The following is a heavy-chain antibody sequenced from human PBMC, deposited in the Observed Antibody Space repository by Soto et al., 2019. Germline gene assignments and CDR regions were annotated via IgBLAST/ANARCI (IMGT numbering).Heavy chain of an antibody. V-gene: IGHV1-69*01. CDR2: IIPIFGTA. CDR1: RVAFSKFI. J-gene: IGHJ6*02. CDR3: AKVRYSSPMGYYYGMDV. D-gene: IGHD6-19*01. Sequence: QAQLEQSGGEVKKPGSSVKVSCKASRVAFSKFIVTWVRQAPGLGLEWVGGIIPIFGTANYAQKFQGRVTITADECTSTSYMEVNTLRSEDTAVYYCAKVRYSSPMGYYYGMDVWGQGTTVTVSS.